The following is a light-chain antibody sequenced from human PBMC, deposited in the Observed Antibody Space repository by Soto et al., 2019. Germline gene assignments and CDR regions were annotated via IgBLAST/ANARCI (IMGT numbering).Light chain of an antibody. CDR1: QSVSSY. V-gene: IGKV3-11*01. CDR3: QQYNKWPPWT. Sequence: EIVLTQSPATLSLSPGDSATLSCRASQSVSSYLAWYQQKPGQAPRLLIYDAYNRATGIPARFSGSGSGTEFTLTISSLQSDDFAVYFCQQYNKWPPWTXGHGTKVDIK. J-gene: IGKJ1*01. CDR2: DAY.